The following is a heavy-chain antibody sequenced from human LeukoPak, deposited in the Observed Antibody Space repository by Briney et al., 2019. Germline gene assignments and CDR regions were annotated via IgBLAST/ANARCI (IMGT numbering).Heavy chain of an antibody. J-gene: IGHJ4*02. CDR3: AKGRYDILTGFLRF. D-gene: IGHD3-9*01. CDR1: GLTFTYYA. V-gene: IGHV3-23*01. Sequence: GGSLRLSCTASGLTFTYYAMTWVRQAPGKGLEWVSLISGSGGSTYYADSVKGRFTISRDNSKNTLYLQMNSLRAEDTAVYYCAKGRYDILTGFLRFRGQGTLVTVSS. CDR2: ISGSGGST.